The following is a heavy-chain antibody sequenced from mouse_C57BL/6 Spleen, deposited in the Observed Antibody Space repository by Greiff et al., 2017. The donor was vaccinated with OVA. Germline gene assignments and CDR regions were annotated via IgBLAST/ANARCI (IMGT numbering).Heavy chain of an antibody. CDR3: AREGSTYWYFDV. CDR2: INPSNGGT. V-gene: IGHV1-53*01. D-gene: IGHD1-1*01. J-gene: IGHJ1*03. Sequence: QVQLKQPGTELVKPGASVKLSCMASGYTFTSYWMHWVKQRPGQGLEWIGNINPSNGGTNYNEKFKSKATLTVDKSSSTAYMQLSSLTSEDSAVYYCAREGSTYWYFDVWGTGTTVTVSS. CDR1: GYTFTSYW.